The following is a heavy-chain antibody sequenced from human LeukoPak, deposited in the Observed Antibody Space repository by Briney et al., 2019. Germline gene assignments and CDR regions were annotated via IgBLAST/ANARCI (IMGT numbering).Heavy chain of an antibody. CDR1: GGSVSSGSYY. CDR3: ARDLTTVTTSWAFDI. D-gene: IGHD4-17*01. CDR2: IYYSGST. J-gene: IGHJ3*02. V-gene: IGHV4-61*01. Sequence: PSETLSLTCTVSGGSVSSGSYYWSWIRQPPGKGLEWIGYIYYSGSTNYNPSLKSRVTISVDKSKNQFSLKLSSVTAADTAVYYCARDLTTVTTSWAFDIWGQGTMVTVSS.